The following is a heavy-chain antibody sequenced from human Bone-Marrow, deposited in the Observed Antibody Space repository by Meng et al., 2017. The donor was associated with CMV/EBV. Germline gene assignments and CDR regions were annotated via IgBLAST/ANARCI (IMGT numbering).Heavy chain of an antibody. CDR3: ARESSYVLRFLEWLPPQTYGMDV. CDR1: GYTFTSYY. V-gene: IGHV1-46*01. CDR2: FYPSGGST. D-gene: IGHD3-3*01. J-gene: IGHJ6*02. Sequence: ASVKVSCKASGYTFTSYYIHWVRQAPGQGLEWVGIFYPSGGSTSYAQKFQGRVTMTRDTSTSTLYMELSSLRSDDTAVYYCARESSYVLRFLEWLPPQTYGMDVWGQGTTVTVSS.